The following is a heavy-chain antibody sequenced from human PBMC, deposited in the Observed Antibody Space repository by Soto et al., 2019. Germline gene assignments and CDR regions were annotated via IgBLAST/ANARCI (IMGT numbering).Heavy chain of an antibody. CDR3: ASPGADAYVPDY. CDR1: GFTFRNYG. CDR2: IWNDVRTR. Sequence: QVQLVESGGGVVQPGRSLRLSCVASGFTFRNYGMHWVRQAPGKGLEWVAVIWNDVRTRNYADSVKGRFTVSRDNSKNTLCLQVDSLTAEDTAMYYCASPGADAYVPDYWGQGTRVTVSS. D-gene: IGHD3-10*02. J-gene: IGHJ4*02. V-gene: IGHV3-33*01.